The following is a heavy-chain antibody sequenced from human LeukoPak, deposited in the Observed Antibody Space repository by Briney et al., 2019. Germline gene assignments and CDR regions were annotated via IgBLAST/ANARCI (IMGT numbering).Heavy chain of an antibody. Sequence: GGSLRLSCAASGFTFSIYSMNWVRQAPGKGLEWVSYISGSSSTIYYADSVKGRFTISRDNAKKSLYLQMNSLRDEDTAVYYCARKGVGRYDAFDIWGKGTMVTVS. CDR3: ARKGVGRYDAFDI. CDR1: GFTFSIYS. D-gene: IGHD1-26*01. J-gene: IGHJ3*02. V-gene: IGHV3-48*02. CDR2: ISGSSSTI.